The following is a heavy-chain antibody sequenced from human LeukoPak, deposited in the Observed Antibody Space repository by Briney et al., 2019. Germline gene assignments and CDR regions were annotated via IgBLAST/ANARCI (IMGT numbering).Heavy chain of an antibody. V-gene: IGHV3-20*04. Sequence: GGSLRLSCVASGFTFSRHGMNWVRQAPGKGLEWVSGINWNGGSTSYADSVKGRFTISRDTAKNSLYLQMNSLRAEDTALYYCARLKAAAGSNFDYWGQGTLVTVSS. CDR2: INWNGGST. CDR3: ARLKAAAGSNFDY. CDR1: GFTFSRHG. D-gene: IGHD6-13*01. J-gene: IGHJ4*02.